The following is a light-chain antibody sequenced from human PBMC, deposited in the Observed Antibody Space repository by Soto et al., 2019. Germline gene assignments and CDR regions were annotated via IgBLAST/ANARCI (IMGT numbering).Light chain of an antibody. CDR2: EVS. V-gene: IGLV2-14*01. Sequence: QSALTQPASVSGSPGQSITISCTGTSSDVGGYNYVSWYQQHPGKAPKLMIYEVSNRPSGVSNRFSGSKSGNTASLTISGLQXXXEAXYYCSSYTSSSTLVFGGGTKVTVL. J-gene: IGLJ3*02. CDR1: SSDVGGYNY. CDR3: SSYTSSSTLV.